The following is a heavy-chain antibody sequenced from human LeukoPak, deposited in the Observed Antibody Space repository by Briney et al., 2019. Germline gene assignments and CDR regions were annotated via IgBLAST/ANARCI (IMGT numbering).Heavy chain of an antibody. D-gene: IGHD4-17*01. CDR3: ARDGVNYGGYEGFDY. Sequence: SETLSLTCTVSGDSISSYYWSWIRQPPGKGLEWIGYIYYSGSTNYNPSLKSRVTISVDTSKNQLSLKVTSVTAADTAVYYCARDGVNYGGYEGFDYWGQGSLVTVSS. CDR2: IYYSGST. V-gene: IGHV4-59*01. J-gene: IGHJ4*02. CDR1: GDSISSYY.